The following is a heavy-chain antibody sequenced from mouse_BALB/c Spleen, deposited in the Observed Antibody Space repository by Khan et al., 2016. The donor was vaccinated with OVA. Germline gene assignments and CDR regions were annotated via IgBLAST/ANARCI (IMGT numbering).Heavy chain of an antibody. CDR2: IRYDGSN. V-gene: IGHV3-6*02. CDR1: GYSITSGYY. J-gene: IGHJ3*01. CDR3: ARGGSSGPAWFAY. Sequence: EVQLQESGPGLVKPSQSLSLTCSVTGYSITSGYYWNWIRQFPGNKLEWMGYIRYDGSNNYNPSLKNRISITRDTSKNQFFLKLNSLTTEDTATYYCARGGSSGPAWFAYWGQGTLVTVSA. D-gene: IGHD3-1*01.